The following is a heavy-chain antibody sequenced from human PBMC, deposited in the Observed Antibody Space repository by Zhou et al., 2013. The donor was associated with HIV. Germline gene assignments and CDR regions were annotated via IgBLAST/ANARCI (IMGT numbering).Heavy chain of an antibody. D-gene: IGHD6-13*01. CDR3: ARHPRTSSWYDIYFDY. J-gene: IGHJ4*02. CDR1: GGSISSHY. Sequence: QVQLQESGPGLVKPSETLSLTCTVSGGSISSHYWSWIRQPPGKGLEWIGYTYYSGSTKCNPSLKSRVSISVDTSKNLFSLNLTSVTAADTAVYYCARHPRTSSWYDIYFDYWGQGILVTVSS. CDR2: TYYSGST. V-gene: IGHV4-59*11.